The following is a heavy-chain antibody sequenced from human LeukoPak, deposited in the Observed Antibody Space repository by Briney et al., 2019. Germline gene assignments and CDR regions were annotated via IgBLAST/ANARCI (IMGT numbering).Heavy chain of an antibody. D-gene: IGHD6-19*01. Sequence: GGSLRLSCAGSGFTFSSYAMSWVRQAPGKGLEWVSAISGSGGSTYYADSVKGRFTISRDNSKNTLYLQMNSLRAEDTAVYYSARDGWYVDYWRQGTLVTVSS. CDR1: GFTFSSYA. CDR2: ISGSGGST. J-gene: IGHJ4*02. CDR3: ARDGWYVDY. V-gene: IGHV3-23*01.